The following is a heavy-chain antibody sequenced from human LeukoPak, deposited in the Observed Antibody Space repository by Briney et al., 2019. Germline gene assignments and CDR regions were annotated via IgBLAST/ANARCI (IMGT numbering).Heavy chain of an antibody. CDR1: GFNFSGHA. V-gene: IGHV3-30*03. CDR2: ISYNGVNK. J-gene: IGHJ4*02. Sequence: PGGSLRLSCTASGFNFSGHAMHWVRQTPGKGLEWVAVISYNGVNKNYGDSVTGRFTISRDNSRNTVYGQMDSLRSEDTAVYYCARARASWHGASIDYWGQGTLVTVSS. CDR3: ARARASWHGASIDY. D-gene: IGHD5-24*01.